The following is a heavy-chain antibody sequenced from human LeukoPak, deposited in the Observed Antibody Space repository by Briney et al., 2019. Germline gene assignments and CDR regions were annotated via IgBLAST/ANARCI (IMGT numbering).Heavy chain of an antibody. J-gene: IGHJ4*02. D-gene: IGHD2-2*01. V-gene: IGHV3-15*01. CDR1: GFNLTNAW. Sequence: SLRLSCAASGFNLTNAWMNWVRQPPRKGLEWVGSIKSKSDGRTKDNAALVKGSFTISRDDSKNTLYLQMNSLKTEDTGIYYCTTGTLTSDYWGQGTLVTVSS. CDR3: TTGTLTSDY. CDR2: IKSKSDGRTK.